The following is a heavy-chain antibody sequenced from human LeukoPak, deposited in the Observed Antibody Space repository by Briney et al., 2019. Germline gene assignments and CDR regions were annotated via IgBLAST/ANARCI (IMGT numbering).Heavy chain of an antibody. Sequence: GGSLRLSCAASGFTFSSYGMHWVRQAPGKGLEWVAFIRYDGSNKYYADSVKGRFTISRDNSKNTLYLQMNSLRAEDTAVYYCASVAATPRGAGFDPWGQGTLVTVSS. CDR2: IRYDGSNK. V-gene: IGHV3-30*02. D-gene: IGHD2-15*01. CDR1: GFTFSSYG. J-gene: IGHJ5*02. CDR3: ASVAATPRGAGFDP.